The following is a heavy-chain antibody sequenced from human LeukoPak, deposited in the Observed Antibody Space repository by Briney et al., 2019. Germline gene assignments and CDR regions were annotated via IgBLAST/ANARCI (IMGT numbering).Heavy chain of an antibody. V-gene: IGHV4-59*01. CDR2: MYYSGST. Sequence: SETLSLTCTVSGGSINGYYWSWIRQPPGKGLEWIGYMYYSGSTSYNTSLKSRVTISVDTSKNQFSLKLSSVTAADTAVYYCARDSRDYGERAFDIWGQGTVVTVSS. CDR3: ARDSRDYGERAFDI. CDR1: GGSINGYY. J-gene: IGHJ3*02. D-gene: IGHD4-17*01.